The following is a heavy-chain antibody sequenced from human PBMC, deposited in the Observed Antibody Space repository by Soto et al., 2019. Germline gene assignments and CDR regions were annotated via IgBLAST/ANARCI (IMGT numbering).Heavy chain of an antibody. V-gene: IGHV3-33*01. CDR3: AREPAHYDFWSGYYYDYYGMDV. D-gene: IGHD3-3*01. J-gene: IGHJ6*01. Sequence: QVQLVESGGGVVQPGRSLRLSCAASGFTFSSYGMHWVRQAPGKGLEWVAVIWYDGSNKYYADSVKGRFTISRDNSKNTLYLQMNSLRAEDTAVYYCAREPAHYDFWSGYYYDYYGMDVW. CDR2: IWYDGSNK. CDR1: GFTFSSYG.